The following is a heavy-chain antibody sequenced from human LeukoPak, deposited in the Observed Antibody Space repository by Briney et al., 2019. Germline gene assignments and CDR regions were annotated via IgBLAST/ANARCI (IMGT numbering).Heavy chain of an antibody. D-gene: IGHD2-15*01. V-gene: IGHV4-34*01. CDR1: GGSISGYY. CDR2: INHSGST. J-gene: IGHJ6*03. Sequence: SETLSLTCTVSGGSISGYYWSWIRQPPGKGLEWIGEINHSGSTNYNPSLKSRVTISVHTSKNQFSLKLSSVTAADTAVYYCARAGLRSCSGGSCYSHYMDVWGKGTTVTVSS. CDR3: ARAGLRSCSGGSCYSHYMDV.